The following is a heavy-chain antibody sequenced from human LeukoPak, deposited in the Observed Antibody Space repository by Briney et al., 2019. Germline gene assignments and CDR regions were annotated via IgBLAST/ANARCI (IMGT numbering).Heavy chain of an antibody. J-gene: IGHJ6*03. CDR1: GFTFDDYG. V-gene: IGHV3-20*04. Sequence: GGSLRLSCAASGFTFDDYGMSWVRQAPGKGLEWVSGINWNGGSTGYADSVKGRFTISRDNAKNSLYLQMNRLRAEDMALYYCGKGGGGRLIYYYYMDVWGKGTTVTVSS. D-gene: IGHD3-16*01. CDR3: GKGGGGRLIYYYYMDV. CDR2: INWNGGST.